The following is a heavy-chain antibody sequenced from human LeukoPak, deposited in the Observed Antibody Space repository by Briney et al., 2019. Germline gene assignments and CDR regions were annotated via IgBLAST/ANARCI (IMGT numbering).Heavy chain of an antibody. D-gene: IGHD3-16*02. CDR2: IYYSGST. J-gene: IGHJ4*02. V-gene: IGHV4-30-4*08. Sequence: SQTLSLTCTVSGGSISSGDYYWSRIRQPPGKGLEWVGYIYYSGSTYYNPSLKSRVTISVDTSKNQFSLKLSSVTAADTAVYYCARVVRGDYVWGSYRFDYWGQGTLVTVSS. CDR1: GGSISSGDYY. CDR3: ARVVRGDYVWGSYRFDY.